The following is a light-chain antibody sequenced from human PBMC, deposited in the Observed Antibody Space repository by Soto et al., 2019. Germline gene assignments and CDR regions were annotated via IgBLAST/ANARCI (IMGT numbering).Light chain of an antibody. Sequence: QPVLTQPASVSGSPGQTITISCAGTTSDIGSYNFVSWYQQHPGTAPKLIIYEVTNRPLGISSRFSGSRSGNTASLTISGLQAEDEADYYCCSYAGSFWVFGGGTKLTVL. V-gene: IGLV2-14*03. CDR2: EVT. CDR3: CSYAGSFWV. J-gene: IGLJ3*02. CDR1: TSDIGSYNF.